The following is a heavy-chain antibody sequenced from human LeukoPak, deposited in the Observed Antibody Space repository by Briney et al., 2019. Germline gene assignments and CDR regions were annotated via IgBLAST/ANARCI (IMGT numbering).Heavy chain of an antibody. CDR1: GFTFSSYA. CDR2: ISGSGGST. V-gene: IGHV3-23*01. J-gene: IGHJ4*02. Sequence: PGGSLRLSCAASGFTFSSYAMSWVRQAPGKGLEWVSAISGSGGSTYYADSVKGRFTISRDNSKNTLYLQMNSLRPGDTAGYYCASTHSSGWSYCFDCWGQGTLVTVSS. CDR3: ASTHSSGWSYCFDC. D-gene: IGHD6-19*01.